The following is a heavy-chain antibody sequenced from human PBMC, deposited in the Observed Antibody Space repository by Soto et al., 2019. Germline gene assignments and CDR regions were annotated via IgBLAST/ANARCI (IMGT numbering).Heavy chain of an antibody. V-gene: IGHV4-39*01. CDR3: ARQRVTPATPTNWFEP. CDR2: IFSRGDT. J-gene: IGHJ5*02. D-gene: IGHD2-15*01. CDR1: GDSVTTTAHY. Sequence: QVPLQESGPGLVKPSETLSLTCSVSGDSVTTTAHYWAWIRQSAGRRLEWIGTIFSRGDTYYTPSLKGRLTISIDTSNNQFSLILHSVTAADTGLYYCARQRVTPATPTNWFEPWGQGTLVTVS.